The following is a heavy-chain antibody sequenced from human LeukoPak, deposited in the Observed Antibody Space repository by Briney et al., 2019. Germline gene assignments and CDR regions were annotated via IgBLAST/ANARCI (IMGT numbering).Heavy chain of an antibody. CDR1: GYTFTSYA. CDR3: ARVDSGGNSDFDYFDY. CDR2: IDTYHANT. J-gene: IGHJ4*02. V-gene: IGHV1-18*01. Sequence: ASVKVSCKASGYTFTSYAMNWVRQAPGQGLEWMGWIDTYHANTKYAQKFQGRVTMTTDTSTNTAYMELRSLRSDDTAVYYCARVDSGGNSDFDYFDYWGQGTLVTVSS. D-gene: IGHD4-23*01.